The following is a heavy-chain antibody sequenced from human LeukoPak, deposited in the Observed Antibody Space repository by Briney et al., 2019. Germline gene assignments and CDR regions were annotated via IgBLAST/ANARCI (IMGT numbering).Heavy chain of an antibody. V-gene: IGHV1-46*01. CDR1: GYTFTSYY. CDR3: ARDGGYSSSWYDYYYYMDV. CDR2: INPSGGST. D-gene: IGHD6-13*01. J-gene: IGHJ6*03. Sequence: ASVKVSCKASGYTFTSYYMHWVRQAPGQGLEWMGIINPSGGSTSYARKFQGRVTMTRDTSTSTVYMELSSLRSEDTAVYYCARDGGYSSSWYDYYYYMDVWGKGTTVTVSS.